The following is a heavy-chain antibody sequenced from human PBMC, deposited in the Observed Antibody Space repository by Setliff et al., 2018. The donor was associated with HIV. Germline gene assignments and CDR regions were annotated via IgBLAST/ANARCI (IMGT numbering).Heavy chain of an antibody. J-gene: IGHJ5*01. CDR2: INPYSGNT. CDR1: GYTFTSYD. V-gene: IGHV1-8*01. Sequence: ASVKVSCKASGYTFTSYDINWVRQATGHGLEWMGWINPYSGNTGYAQKFQGRVTMTRETSTSTACLELSNLRAEDTAVYYCVRGIYDSSGFWYPHGDSWGQGTLVTVSS. CDR3: VRGIYDSSGFWYPHGDS. D-gene: IGHD3-22*01.